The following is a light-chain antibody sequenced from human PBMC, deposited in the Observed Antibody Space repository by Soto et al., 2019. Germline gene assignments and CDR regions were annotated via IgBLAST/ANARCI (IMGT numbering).Light chain of an antibody. CDR3: HQYNNFWT. J-gene: IGKJ1*01. Sequence: ETVLTQSPGTLSLSPGERATLSCRASQSVRNNYLAWYQQKPGQAPRLLISGASSRAAGIPDRFSGSGSGTEFTLTISSLQSEDFGLYYCHQYNNFWTFGQGTKVDIK. CDR1: QSVRNNY. CDR2: GAS. V-gene: IGKV3-20*01.